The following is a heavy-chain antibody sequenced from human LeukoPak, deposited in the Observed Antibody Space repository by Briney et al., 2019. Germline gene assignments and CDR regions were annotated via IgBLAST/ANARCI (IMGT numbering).Heavy chain of an antibody. CDR2: IYYSGST. J-gene: IGHJ5*02. D-gene: IGHD3-22*01. CDR1: GGSISSSSYY. V-gene: IGHV4-39*01. CDR3: ARLSGRYYYDSSGYYDPNWFDP. Sequence: SETLSLTCTVSGGSISSSSYYLGWIRQPPGKGLEWIGSIYYSGSTYYNPSLKSRVTISVDTSKNQFSLKLSSVTAADTAVYYCARLSGRYYYDSSGYYDPNWFDPWGQGTLVTVSS.